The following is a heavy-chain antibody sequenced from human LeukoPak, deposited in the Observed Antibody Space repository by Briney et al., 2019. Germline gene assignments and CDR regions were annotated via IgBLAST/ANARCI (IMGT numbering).Heavy chain of an antibody. D-gene: IGHD1-1*01. J-gene: IGHJ3*02. CDR2: IIPIFGTA. V-gene: IGHV1-69*05. CDR3: ARKNPPGTRVGPGDAFDI. CDR1: GGTFSSYA. Sequence: GASVKASCKASGGTFSSYAISWVRQAPGQGLERMGRIIPIFGTANYAQKFQGRVTITTDESTSTAYMELSSLRSEDTAVYYCARKNPPGTRVGPGDAFDIWGQGTMVTVSS.